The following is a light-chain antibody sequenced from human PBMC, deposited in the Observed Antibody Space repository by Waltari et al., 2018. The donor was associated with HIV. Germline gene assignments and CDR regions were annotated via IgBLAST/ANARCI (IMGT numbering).Light chain of an antibody. CDR3: QQYNSWPGT. CDR1: QSVSSN. Sequence: EIVMTQSPATLSVSPGERATLSCRASQSVSSNLAWYQHKPGQAPRLLIYDASTRATGIPARFSGSGSGTEFTLTISSLQFEDFAVYYCQQYNSWPGTFGQGTKVEIK. V-gene: IGKV3-15*01. CDR2: DAS. J-gene: IGKJ1*01.